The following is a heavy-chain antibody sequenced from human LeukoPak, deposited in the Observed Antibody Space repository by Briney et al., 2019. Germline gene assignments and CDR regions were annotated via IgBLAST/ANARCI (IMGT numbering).Heavy chain of an antibody. CDR3: ARLSGSRVRGYYFDY. D-gene: IGHD3-10*01. V-gene: IGHV3-7*01. CDR1: GFTFSSYW. J-gene: IGHJ4*02. CDR2: IKQEGSEK. Sequence: PEGSLRLSCAASGFTFSSYWMSWVRQAPGKGLEWVANIKQEGSEKYYVDSVKGRFTISRDNAKNSLYLQMNSLRAEDTAVYYCARLSGSRVRGYYFDYWGQGTLVTVSS.